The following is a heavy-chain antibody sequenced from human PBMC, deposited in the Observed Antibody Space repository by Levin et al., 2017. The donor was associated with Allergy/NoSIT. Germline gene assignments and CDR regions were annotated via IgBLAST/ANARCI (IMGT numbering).Heavy chain of an antibody. Sequence: ASVKVSCKAFGGTLSNNAISWVRQAPGQGLEWMGGIIPMFGKATYAQQFQGRVTITADKSTSTAYMQLSGLRSEDTAVYFCARDEDRKGSWPYDAFEVWGQGTVVAVSS. D-gene: IGHD6-13*01. V-gene: IGHV1-69*06. CDR1: GGTLSNNA. CDR3: ARDEDRKGSWPYDAFEV. J-gene: IGHJ3*01. CDR2: IIPMFGKA.